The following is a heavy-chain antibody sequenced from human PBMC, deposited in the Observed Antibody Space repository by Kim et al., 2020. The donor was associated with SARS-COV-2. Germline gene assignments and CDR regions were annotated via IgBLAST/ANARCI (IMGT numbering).Heavy chain of an antibody. J-gene: IGHJ4*02. V-gene: IGHV4-4*02. CDR3: ARSGPYCLAN. Sequence: GSNNYIPSLHSRVTISVDKSKTRFSMELRSVTAADTTLYYCARSGPYCLANWGQGILVTVSS. CDR2: GSN. D-gene: IGHD2-21*02.